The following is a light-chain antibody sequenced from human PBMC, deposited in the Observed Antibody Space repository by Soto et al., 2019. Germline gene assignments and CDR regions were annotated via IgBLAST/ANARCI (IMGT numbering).Light chain of an antibody. CDR2: TAS. Sequence: DIQMTQSPSTLSASVGDRVTITCRASQSISSWLAWYQQKPGKAPKSLIYTASSLESGVPSRFSGSGSGTEFTLTISSLQPDDFATYYGQQDNSYPWTFGQGTKVEIK. J-gene: IGKJ1*01. CDR1: QSISSW. CDR3: QQDNSYPWT. V-gene: IGKV1-5*03.